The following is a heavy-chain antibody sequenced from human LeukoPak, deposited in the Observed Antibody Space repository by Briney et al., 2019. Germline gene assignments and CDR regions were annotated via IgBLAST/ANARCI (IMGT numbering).Heavy chain of an antibody. CDR2: INPNSGGT. J-gene: IGHJ4*02. Sequence: ASVKVSCKASGYTFTGYYMHWVRQAPGQGLEWMGWINPNSGGTNYAQKFQGRVTMTRDTSISTAYMELSRLRSDDTAVYYRAREDSSSWYRVEFDYWGQGTLVTVSS. V-gene: IGHV1-2*02. CDR1: GYTFTGYY. CDR3: AREDSSSWYRVEFDY. D-gene: IGHD6-13*01.